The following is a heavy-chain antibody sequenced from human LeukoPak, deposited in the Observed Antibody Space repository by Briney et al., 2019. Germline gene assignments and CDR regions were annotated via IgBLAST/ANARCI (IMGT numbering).Heavy chain of an antibody. CDR3: ARDRATIFGVVNLYYFDY. V-gene: IGHV4-39*07. J-gene: IGHJ4*02. D-gene: IGHD3-3*01. Sequence: SETLSLTCTVSGGSISSSSYYWGWIRQPPGKGLEWIGSIYYSGSTYYNPSLKSRVTISVDTSKNQFSLKLSSVTAADTAVYYCARDRATIFGVVNLYYFDYWGQGTLVTVSS. CDR1: GGSISSSSYY. CDR2: IYYSGST.